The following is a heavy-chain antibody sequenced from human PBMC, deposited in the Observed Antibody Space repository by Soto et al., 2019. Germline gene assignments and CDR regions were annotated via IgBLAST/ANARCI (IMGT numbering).Heavy chain of an antibody. CDR3: ARDIRGYSRAFDY. V-gene: IGHV4-61*01. Sequence: SDTLSLTCTVSGGSVSSASYYWTWIRQSPGKGLEWIGYIYYTGSTNYNPSLKSRVTISVDTSKNLFSLKLTSVTAADTAVYYCARDIRGYSRAFDYWGQGNMVTVS. CDR2: IYYTGST. D-gene: IGHD5-18*01. CDR1: GGSVSSASYY. J-gene: IGHJ4*02.